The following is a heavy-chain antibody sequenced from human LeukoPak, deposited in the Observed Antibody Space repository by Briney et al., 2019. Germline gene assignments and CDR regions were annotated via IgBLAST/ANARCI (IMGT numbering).Heavy chain of an antibody. Sequence: PGGSLRLSCAASGFTVSSNCMSWVRQAPGKGLEWVSVIYSGGSTYCADSVKGRFTISRDNSKNTLYLQMNSLRVEDTAVYYCARDLTSLSSGSYGGSWGQGTLVTVSS. CDR1: GFTVSSNC. V-gene: IGHV3-53*01. J-gene: IGHJ5*02. D-gene: IGHD1-26*01. CDR2: IYSGGST. CDR3: ARDLTSLSSGSYGGS.